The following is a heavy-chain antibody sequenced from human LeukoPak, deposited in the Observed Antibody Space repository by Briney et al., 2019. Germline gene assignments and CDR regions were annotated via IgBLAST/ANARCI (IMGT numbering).Heavy chain of an antibody. Sequence: SETLSLTCAVYGGSFSGYYWSWIRQPPGKGLEWIGEINHSGSTNYNPSLKSRVTISVDTSKNEFSLKLSSVTAADTAVYYCAREHRSSWYYFDYWGQGTLVTVSS. CDR3: AREHRSSWYYFDY. D-gene: IGHD6-13*01. J-gene: IGHJ4*02. V-gene: IGHV4-34*01. CDR1: GGSFSGYY. CDR2: INHSGST.